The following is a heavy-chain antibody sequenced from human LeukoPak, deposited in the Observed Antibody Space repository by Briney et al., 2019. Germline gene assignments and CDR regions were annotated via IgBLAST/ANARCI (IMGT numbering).Heavy chain of an antibody. CDR2: ISSSSSTI. CDR1: GFTFSSYS. D-gene: IGHD6-13*01. CDR3: ASLYSSSYDAFDI. V-gene: IGHV3-48*02. Sequence: GGSLRLSCAASGFTFSSYSMNWVRQAPGKGLEWVSYISSSSSTIYYADSVKGRFTISRDNAKNSLYLQMNSLRDEDTAVYYCASLYSSSYDAFDIWGQGTMVTVSS. J-gene: IGHJ3*02.